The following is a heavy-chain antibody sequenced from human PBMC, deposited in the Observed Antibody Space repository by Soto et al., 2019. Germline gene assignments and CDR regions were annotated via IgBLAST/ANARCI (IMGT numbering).Heavy chain of an antibody. CDR3: ARPRSKSSSGFDL. J-gene: IGHJ3*01. D-gene: IGHD6-6*01. V-gene: IGHV3-74*01. CDR1: GFTFSNHW. Sequence: EVQLVESGGGLVQPGGSLRLSCVASGFTFSNHWMHWVRQSPGQGLSGVSRVNEMGTITDYADFVEGRFTISRDNAKNTLSLQMNNLRAEDTALYYCARPRSKSSSGFDLWGQGTMVTVSS. CDR2: VNEMGTIT.